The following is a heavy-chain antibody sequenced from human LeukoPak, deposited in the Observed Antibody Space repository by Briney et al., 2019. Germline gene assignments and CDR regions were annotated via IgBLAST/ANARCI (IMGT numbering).Heavy chain of an antibody. CDR2: IYYSGST. J-gene: IGHJ6*03. Sequence: PSETLSLTCTVSGGSISSYYWSWIRQPPGKGLEWIGYIYYSGSTNYNPSLKSRVTISVDTSKNQFSLKLSSVTAADTAVHYCARDRKLVVANYYYYYMDVWGKGTTVTVSS. CDR3: ARDRKLVVANYYYYYMDV. V-gene: IGHV4-59*01. CDR1: GGSISSYY. D-gene: IGHD2-15*01.